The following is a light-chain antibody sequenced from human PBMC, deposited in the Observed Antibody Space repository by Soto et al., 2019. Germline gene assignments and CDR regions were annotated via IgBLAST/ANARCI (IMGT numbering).Light chain of an antibody. Sequence: QPVLTQSPSASASLGASVKLTCTLSSGHSSYAIAWHQQQPEKGPRYLMKLNSDGSHSKGDGIPDRFSGSSSGAERYLTISSLQSEDEADYYCQTGGTGSWVFGGGTKLTVL. CDR3: QTGGTGSWV. CDR2: LNSDGSH. V-gene: IGLV4-69*01. J-gene: IGLJ3*02. CDR1: SGHSSYA.